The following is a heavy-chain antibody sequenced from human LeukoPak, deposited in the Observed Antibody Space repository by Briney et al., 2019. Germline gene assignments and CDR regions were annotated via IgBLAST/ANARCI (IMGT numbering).Heavy chain of an antibody. CDR2: TRNKANSYTT. D-gene: IGHD4-17*01. CDR3: SRDTTTAGFDY. Sequence: GGSLRLSCAASGFTFSSYAMHWVRQAPGKGLEWVGRTRNKANSYTTEYAASVKGRFTISRDDSKNSLYLQMNSLKTEDTAMYYCSRDTTTAGFDYWGQGTLVTVSS. CDR1: GFTFSSYA. V-gene: IGHV3-72*01. J-gene: IGHJ4*02.